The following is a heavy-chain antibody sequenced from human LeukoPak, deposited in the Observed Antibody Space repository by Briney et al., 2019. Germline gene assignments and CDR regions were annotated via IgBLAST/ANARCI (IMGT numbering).Heavy chain of an antibody. CDR3: AREAYSGTPNY. Sequence: EASVKVSCKASGGTFSSYAISWVRQAPGQGLEWMGGIIPNSGGTNYAQKFQGRVTMTRDTSISTAYMELSRLRSDDTAVYYCAREAYSGTPNYWGQGTLVTVSS. D-gene: IGHD1-26*01. J-gene: IGHJ4*02. CDR1: GGTFSSYA. CDR2: IIPNSGGT. V-gene: IGHV1-2*02.